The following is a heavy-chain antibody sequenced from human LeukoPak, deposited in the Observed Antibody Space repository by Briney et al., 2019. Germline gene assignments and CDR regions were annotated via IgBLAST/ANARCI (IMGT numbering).Heavy chain of an antibody. CDR3: ARSYGTNDY. Sequence: PSQTLSLTCTVSGGSISSGSYYWSWIRQPAGKGLEWIGRIYTSGSTNYNPSLKSRVTISVDTSKNQFSLKLSSVTAADTAVYYCARSYGTNDYWGQGTLVTVSS. J-gene: IGHJ4*02. CDR2: IYTSGST. V-gene: IGHV4-61*02. D-gene: IGHD4-17*01. CDR1: GGSISSGSYY.